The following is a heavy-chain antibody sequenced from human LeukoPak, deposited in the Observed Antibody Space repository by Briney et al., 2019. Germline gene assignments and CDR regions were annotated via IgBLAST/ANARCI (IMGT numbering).Heavy chain of an antibody. V-gene: IGHV3-74*01. Sequence: GGSLRLSCAASGHYWMHWVRQAPGKGLVWVSHINSDGSWTSYADSVKGRFTISKDNAKNTVYLQTNNLRAEDTAVYYCVSFYETYWGRGTLVTVSS. CDR3: VSFYETY. CDR2: INSDGSWT. D-gene: IGHD2-2*01. J-gene: IGHJ4*02. CDR1: GHYW.